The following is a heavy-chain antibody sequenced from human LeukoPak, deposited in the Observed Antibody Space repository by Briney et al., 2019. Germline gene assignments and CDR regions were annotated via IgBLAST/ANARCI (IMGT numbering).Heavy chain of an antibody. V-gene: IGHV4-4*07. J-gene: IGHJ4*02. CDR1: GGSISSYY. D-gene: IGHD6-13*01. CDR3: ARGMRVAAAAGGRFFDY. CDR2: IYTSGST. Sequence: PSETLSLTCTVSGGSISSYYWSWLRQPAGKGLEWLGRIYTSGSTHYNPSLKSRVTMSVDTSKNQFSLKLSSVTAADTAVYYCARGMRVAAAAGGRFFDYWGQGTLVTVSS.